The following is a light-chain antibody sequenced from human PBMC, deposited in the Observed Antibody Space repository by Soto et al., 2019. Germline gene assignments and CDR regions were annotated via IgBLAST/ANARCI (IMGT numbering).Light chain of an antibody. CDR2: DAS. V-gene: IGKV1-5*01. J-gene: IGKJ1*01. Sequence: DIQMTQSPSTLSASVGDRVTITFRASPSLSRRLAWYQQKPGKAPKLLIYDASSLESGVPSRFSGSGSGTEFTLTISSLQPDDFATYYCQQYNSYSRTFGQGTKVEIK. CDR1: PSLSRR. CDR3: QQYNSYSRT.